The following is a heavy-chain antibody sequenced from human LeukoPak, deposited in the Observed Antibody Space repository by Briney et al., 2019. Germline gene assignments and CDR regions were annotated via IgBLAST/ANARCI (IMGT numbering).Heavy chain of an antibody. CDR3: AREVNLIAAAGKIANYYYMDV. J-gene: IGHJ6*03. D-gene: IGHD6-13*01. V-gene: IGHV1-46*01. Sequence: ASVKVSCKASGYAFSAYYMHWVRQAPGQRLEWMGIINPSGGSTSYAQKFQGRVTMTRDMSTSTVYMELSSLRSEDTAVYYCAREVNLIAAAGKIANYYYMDVWGKGTTVTVSS. CDR1: GYAFSAYY. CDR2: INPSGGST.